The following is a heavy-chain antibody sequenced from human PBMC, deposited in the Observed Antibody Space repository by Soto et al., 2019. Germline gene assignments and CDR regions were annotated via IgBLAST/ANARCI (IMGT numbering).Heavy chain of an antibody. CDR3: AKDSGTAMVPYYFDY. V-gene: IGHV3-9*01. Sequence: GGSLRLSCAASGFTFDDYAMQWVRQAPGKGLQWVPGISWNRNSIGYADSVKGRFTISRDNAKNSLYLQMNSLRAEDTALYYCAKDSGTAMVPYYFDYWGQGTLVTVSS. CDR1: GFTFDDYA. D-gene: IGHD5-18*01. CDR2: ISWNRNSI. J-gene: IGHJ4*02.